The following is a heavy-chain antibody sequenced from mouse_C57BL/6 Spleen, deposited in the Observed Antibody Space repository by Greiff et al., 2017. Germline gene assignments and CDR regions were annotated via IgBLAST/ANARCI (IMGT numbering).Heavy chain of an antibody. CDR1: GYTFTSYW. D-gene: IGHD1-1*01. Sequence: QVQLQQPGAELVRPGSSVKLSCKASGYTFTSYWMHWVKQRPIQGLEWIGNIDPSDSETHYNQKFKDKATLTVDKSSSTAYMQLSSLTSEDSAVYDCARPYYYGSSWGYFDVWGTGTTVTVSS. J-gene: IGHJ1*03. CDR3: ARPYYYGSSWGYFDV. V-gene: IGHV1-52*01. CDR2: IDPSDSET.